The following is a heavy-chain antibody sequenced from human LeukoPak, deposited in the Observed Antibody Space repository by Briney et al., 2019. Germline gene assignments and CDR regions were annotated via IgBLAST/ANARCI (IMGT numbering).Heavy chain of an antibody. CDR1: GGSISSYY. CDR3: AMAGGSGTYYVDY. V-gene: IGHV4-59*01. J-gene: IGHJ4*02. CDR2: IYYSGST. D-gene: IGHD3-10*01. Sequence: SESLSLTCIVSGGSISSYYWSWIRQPPGKGLEWMGYIYYSGSTNYNPSLKSRVTISLDTSKNQFSLKLSSVTAADTAVYYCAMAGGSGTYYVDYWGQGTLVTVSS.